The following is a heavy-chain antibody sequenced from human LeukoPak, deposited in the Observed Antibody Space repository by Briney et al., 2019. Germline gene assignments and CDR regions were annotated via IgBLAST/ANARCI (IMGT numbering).Heavy chain of an antibody. D-gene: IGHD5-18*01. CDR2: IGGRDGST. V-gene: IGHV3-23*01. CDR3: AKDGYSYGYFDY. Sequence: GGSLRLSCAASGFTFSSYGMSWVRQAPGKGLEWVSAIGGRDGSTYYADSVKGRFTISRDNSKNTLYLQMNSLRAEDTAVYYCAKDGYSYGYFDYWGQGTLVTVSS. J-gene: IGHJ4*02. CDR1: GFTFSSYG.